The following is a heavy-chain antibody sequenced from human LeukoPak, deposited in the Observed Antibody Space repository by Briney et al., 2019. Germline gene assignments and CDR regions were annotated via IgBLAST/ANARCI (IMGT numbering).Heavy chain of an antibody. J-gene: IGHJ4*02. Sequence: SETLSLTCSGSGASISEYYWGWIRQPAGGGLEWIGRMYTNGSTYCNRSIKSRVPMSVDRSNSQLSLKLSSVTAADTAVYYCARDRGDIRVTTSFYFDYWGQGALVTGSS. V-gene: IGHV4-4*07. CDR1: GASISEYY. CDR3: ARDRGDIRVTTSFYFDY. CDR2: MYTNGST. D-gene: IGHD4-17*01.